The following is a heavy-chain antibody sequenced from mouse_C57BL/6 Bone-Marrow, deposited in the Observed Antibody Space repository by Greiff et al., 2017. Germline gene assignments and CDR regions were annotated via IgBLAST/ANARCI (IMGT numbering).Heavy chain of an antibody. CDR3: TRPTTVQFAY. Sequence: VKLVESGAELVRPGASVTLSCKASGYTFTDYEMHWVKQTPVHGLEWIGAIDPETGGTAYNQKFKGKAILTADKSSSTAYMELRSLTSEDSAVYYCTRPTTVQFAYWGQGTLVTVSA. V-gene: IGHV1-15*01. CDR2: IDPETGGT. J-gene: IGHJ3*01. CDR1: GYTFTDYE. D-gene: IGHD1-1*01.